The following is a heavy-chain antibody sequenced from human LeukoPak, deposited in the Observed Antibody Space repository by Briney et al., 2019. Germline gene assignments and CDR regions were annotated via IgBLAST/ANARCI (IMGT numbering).Heavy chain of an antibody. J-gene: IGHJ4*02. Sequence: GGSLRLSCAASGFTFSSYAMSWVRQAPGKGLEWVSAISGSGGSTYYADSVKGRFTISRDNSKNTLYLQMNSLRTEDTAVYYCAKAQSFELYYFDYWGQGTLVTVSS. D-gene: IGHD2-15*01. CDR3: AKAQSFELYYFDY. V-gene: IGHV3-23*01. CDR1: GFTFSSYA. CDR2: ISGSGGST.